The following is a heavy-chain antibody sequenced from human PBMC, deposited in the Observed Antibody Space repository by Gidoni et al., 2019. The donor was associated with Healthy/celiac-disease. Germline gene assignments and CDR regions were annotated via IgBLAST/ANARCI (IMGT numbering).Heavy chain of an antibody. CDR3: HGVYSYYDFWSGVGPHDAFDI. J-gene: IGHJ3*02. V-gene: IGHV3-11*01. D-gene: IGHD3-3*01. CDR1: GLPFSDSY. Sequence: QVQLVESGGGLVKPGGSLRLACAASGLPFSDSYMSWIRPAPGKGLELVSYIRSSGSTIYYADSVKGRFTISRDNAKNSLYLQMNSLRAEDTAVYYCHGVYSYYDFWSGVGPHDAFDIWGQGTMVTVSS. CDR2: IRSSGSTI.